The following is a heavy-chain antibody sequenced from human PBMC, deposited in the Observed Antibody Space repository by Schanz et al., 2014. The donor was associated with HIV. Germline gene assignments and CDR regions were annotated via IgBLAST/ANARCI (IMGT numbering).Heavy chain of an antibody. CDR1: GFTFSTYG. Sequence: QVQLVESGGGVVQPGRSLRLSCAASGFTFSTYGMHWVRQGPGKGLEWVAFISYDGSNKYYADSVKGRFTISRDNSKNTLYLQMNSLRAEDTAVYYCARGEAITSYYYYYGMDVWGQGTTVTVSS. CDR2: ISYDGSNK. D-gene: IGHD1-20*01. CDR3: ARGEAITSYYYYYGMDV. V-gene: IGHV3-30*03. J-gene: IGHJ6*02.